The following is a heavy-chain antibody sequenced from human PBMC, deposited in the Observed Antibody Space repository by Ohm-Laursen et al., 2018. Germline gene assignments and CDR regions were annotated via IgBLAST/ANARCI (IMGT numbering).Heavy chain of an antibody. CDR1: GFTFSSYA. CDR2: ISSGGGGT. Sequence: SLRLSCSASGFTFSSYAMSWVRQAPGKGLEWVSAISSGGGGTYYANSVKGRFTISRDNSKSTLYLQMNSLGADDTAVYYCAKDWEQNRHGSSADYWGQGTLVTVSS. V-gene: IGHV3-23*01. D-gene: IGHD1/OR15-1a*01. J-gene: IGHJ4*02. CDR3: AKDWEQNRHGSSADY.